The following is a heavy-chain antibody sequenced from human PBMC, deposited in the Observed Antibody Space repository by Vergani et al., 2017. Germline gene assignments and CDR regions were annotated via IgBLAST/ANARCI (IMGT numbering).Heavy chain of an antibody. V-gene: IGHV1-18*04. CDR1: GYTFTSYG. CDR3: ARDPTYDCWSGSGATFDP. J-gene: IGHJ5*02. D-gene: IGHD3-3*01. CDR2: ISAYNGNT. Sequence: QVQLVQSGAEVKKPGASVKVSCKASGYTFTSYGISWVRQAPGQGLEWMGWISAYNGNTNYAQKLQGRVTMTTDTSTSTAYMELRSLRSDDTAVYYCARDPTYDCWSGSGATFDPWGQGTLVTVSS.